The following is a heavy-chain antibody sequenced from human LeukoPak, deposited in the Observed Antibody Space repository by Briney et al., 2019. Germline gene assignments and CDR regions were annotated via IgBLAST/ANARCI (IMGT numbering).Heavy chain of an antibody. CDR3: ARAQMGAPTDY. CDR1: GFTFSSYA. CDR2: ISSDGSST. J-gene: IGHJ4*02. D-gene: IGHD1-26*01. Sequence: GGSLSLSCAASGFTFSSYAMYWVRQAPGEGLVWVSRISSDGSSTIYADSVKGRFTISRDIAKNTLYLQMNSLRAEDTAVYYCARAQMGAPTDYWGQGTLVTVSS. V-gene: IGHV3-74*01.